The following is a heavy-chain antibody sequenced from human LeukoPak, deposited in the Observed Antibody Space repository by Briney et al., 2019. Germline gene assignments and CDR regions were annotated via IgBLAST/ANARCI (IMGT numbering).Heavy chain of an antibody. D-gene: IGHD5-24*01. CDR1: GFTFSSYS. CDR3: ARDRSMATPDWFDP. Sequence: GGSLRLSCAASGFTFSSYSMNWVRQAPRKGLEWVSYISSSSTIYYSASVMGRCTISRDNAKKSLYMQMNSLRAENTALYYCARDRSMATPDWFDPWGQGKLVTVSS. V-gene: IGHV3-48*01. J-gene: IGHJ5*02. CDR2: ISSSSTI.